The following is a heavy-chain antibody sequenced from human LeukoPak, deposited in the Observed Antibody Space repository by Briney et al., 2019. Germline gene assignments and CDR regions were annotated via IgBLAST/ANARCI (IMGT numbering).Heavy chain of an antibody. CDR2: FDPEDGET. V-gene: IGHV1-24*01. D-gene: IGHD6-19*01. CDR3: ARGGWSFNWFDP. Sequence: ASVKVSCKVSGYTLTELSMHWVRQAPGKGLEWMGGFDPEDGETIYAQKFQGRVTMTEDTSTDTAYMELSSLRSEDTAVYYCARGGWSFNWFDPWGQGTLVTVSS. CDR1: GYTLTELS. J-gene: IGHJ5*02.